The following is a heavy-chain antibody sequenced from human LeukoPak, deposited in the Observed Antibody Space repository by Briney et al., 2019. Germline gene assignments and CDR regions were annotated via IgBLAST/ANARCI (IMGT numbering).Heavy chain of an antibody. J-gene: IGHJ5*02. CDR1: GFTFSNYA. D-gene: IGHD1-14*01. Sequence: PGGSLRLSCAASGFTFSNYAVSWVRQAPGKGLEWVSGISGSGAKTYYADSVKGRFTISRDNSRNTLYIQMNSLRVEDTAVYYCSKDPVPHGNGLYWFDPWGQETLVTVSS. V-gene: IGHV3-23*01. CDR3: SKDPVPHGNGLYWFDP. CDR2: ISGSGAKT.